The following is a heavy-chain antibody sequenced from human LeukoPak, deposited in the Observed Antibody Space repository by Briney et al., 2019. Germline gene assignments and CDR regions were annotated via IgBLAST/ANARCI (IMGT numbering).Heavy chain of an antibody. Sequence: SETLSLTYTVSGGSISSYYWSWIRQPPGKGLEWIGYIYYSGSTNSNPSLKSRVTISVDTSKNQFSLKLSSVTAADTAVYYCARTKDDSSGYHLGDYYYYYMDVWGKGTTVTVSS. CDR2: IYYSGST. V-gene: IGHV4-59*08. CDR1: GGSISSYY. CDR3: ARTKDDSSGYHLGDYYYYYMDV. J-gene: IGHJ6*03. D-gene: IGHD3-22*01.